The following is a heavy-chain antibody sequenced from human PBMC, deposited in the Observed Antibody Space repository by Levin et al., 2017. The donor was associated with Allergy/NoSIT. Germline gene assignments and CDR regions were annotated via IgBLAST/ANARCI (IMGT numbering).Heavy chain of an antibody. CDR1: GYTFTSYA. CDR2: INAGNGNT. V-gene: IGHV1-3*01. D-gene: IGHD1-7*01. J-gene: IGHJ4*02. CDR3: ARGGWNYPFDY. Sequence: PGESLKISCKASGYTFTSYAMHWVRQAPGQRLEWMGWINAGNGNTKYSQKFQGRVTITRDTSASTAYMELSSLRSEDTAVYYCARGGWNYPFDYWGQGTLVTVSS.